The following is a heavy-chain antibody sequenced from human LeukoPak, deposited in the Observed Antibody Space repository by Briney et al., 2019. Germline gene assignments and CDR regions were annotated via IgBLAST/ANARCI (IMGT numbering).Heavy chain of an antibody. D-gene: IGHD2-2*01. J-gene: IGHJ4*02. CDR3: AKDLIIPDIVVVPAVLFDY. CDR1: GFTFSSYA. V-gene: IGHV3-23*01. CDR2: ICGSGGST. Sequence: GGSLRLSCAASGFTFSSYAMSWVRQAPGKGLEWVSAICGSGGSTYYADSVKGRFTISRDNSKNTLYLQMNSLRAEDTAVYYCAKDLIIPDIVVVPAVLFDYWGQGTLVTVSS.